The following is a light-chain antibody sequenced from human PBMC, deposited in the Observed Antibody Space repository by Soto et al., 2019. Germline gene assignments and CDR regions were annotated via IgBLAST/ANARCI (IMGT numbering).Light chain of an antibody. J-gene: IGLJ2*01. V-gene: IGLV2-14*01. CDR3: SSFTSSSTYVV. CDR1: SSDVGGYNY. CDR2: EVS. Sequence: QSALTQPASVSGSPGQSITISCTGTSSDVGGYNYVSWYQHHPGKAPKLMIYEVSNRPSGVSSRFSGSKSGNTASLTISGLQAEDEADYHCSSFTSSSTYVVFGGGTKVTVL.